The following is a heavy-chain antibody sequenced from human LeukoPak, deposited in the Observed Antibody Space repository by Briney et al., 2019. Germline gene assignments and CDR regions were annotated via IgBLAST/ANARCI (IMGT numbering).Heavy chain of an antibody. J-gene: IGHJ3*02. D-gene: IGHD5-24*01. CDR2: ISEGGANT. V-gene: IGHV3-23*01. CDR3: ARARSWPEHAFDI. Sequence: GGSLRLSCAASGFTFSTYAMTWVRQAPGQGLEWVSGISEGGANTYYADSVKGRFAISRDTSKNTLSLQMNSLRVDDTAVYYCARARSWPEHAFDIWGQGTMVTV. CDR1: GFTFSTYA.